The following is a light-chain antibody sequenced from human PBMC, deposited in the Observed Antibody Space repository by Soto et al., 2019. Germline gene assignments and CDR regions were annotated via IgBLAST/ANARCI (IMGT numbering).Light chain of an antibody. Sequence: EIVMTQSPATLSVSPGERATLSCRASQSVSSNLAWYQQKPGQAPRLLIHDASTRATGIPARFSGSGSGTDFTLTISSLQSEDFAVYYCQQYNYWPTFGQGTKVEIK. CDR2: DAS. CDR3: QQYNYWPT. V-gene: IGKV3-15*01. CDR1: QSVSSN. J-gene: IGKJ1*01.